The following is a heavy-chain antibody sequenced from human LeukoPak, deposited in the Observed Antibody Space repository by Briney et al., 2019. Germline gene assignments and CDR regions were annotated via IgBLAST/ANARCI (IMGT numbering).Heavy chain of an antibody. CDR3: ARDTPYCSGGSCYSGGNLDY. J-gene: IGHJ4*02. V-gene: IGHV4-31*03. Sequence: PSETLSLTCTVSGGSISSGGYYWSWTRQHPGKGLEWIGYIYYSGSTYYNPSLKRRVTISVDTSKNQFSLKLSSVTAADTAVYYCARDTPYCSGGSCYSGGNLDYWGQGTLVTVSS. CDR2: IYYSGST. CDR1: GGSISSGGYY. D-gene: IGHD2-15*01.